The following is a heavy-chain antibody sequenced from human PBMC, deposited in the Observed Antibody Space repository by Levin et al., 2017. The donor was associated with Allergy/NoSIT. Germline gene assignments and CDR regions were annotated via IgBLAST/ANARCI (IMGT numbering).Heavy chain of an antibody. Sequence: SGGSLRLSCAASGFTFSNAWMSWVRQAPGKGLEWVGRIKSKTDGGTTDYAAPVKGRFTISRDDSKNTLYLQMNSLKTEDTAVYYCTTQGPGATTDQGFDYWGQGTLVTVSS. CDR1: GFTFSNAW. V-gene: IGHV3-15*01. D-gene: IGHD5-12*01. J-gene: IGHJ4*02. CDR3: TTQGPGATTDQGFDY. CDR2: IKSKTDGGTT.